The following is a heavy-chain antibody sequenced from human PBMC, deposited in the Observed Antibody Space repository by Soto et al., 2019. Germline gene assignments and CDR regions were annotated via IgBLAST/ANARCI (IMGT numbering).Heavy chain of an antibody. CDR3: ARGYRIAARSLLWFDP. J-gene: IGHJ5*02. Sequence: QVPLVQSGAEVKKPGASVKVSCKASGYTFTSYAMHWVRQAPGQRLEWMGWINAGNGNTKYSQKFQGRVTITRDTSASTAYMELSSLRSEDTAVYYCARGYRIAARSLLWFDPWGQGTLVTVSS. CDR2: INAGNGNT. CDR1: GYTFTSYA. D-gene: IGHD6-6*01. V-gene: IGHV1-3*01.